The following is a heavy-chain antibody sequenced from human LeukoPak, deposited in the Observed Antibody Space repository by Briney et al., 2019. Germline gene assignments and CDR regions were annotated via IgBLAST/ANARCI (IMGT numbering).Heavy chain of an antibody. V-gene: IGHV3-74*01. CDR1: GFTFSRYW. CDR2: ISHDGSSL. D-gene: IGHD2-21*02. J-gene: IGHJ3*01. CDR3: TSLVVTDNWAFDV. Sequence: GSLRPSCAASGFTFSRYWIGWVRPAPRKGLGWVSRISHDGSSLSYADSVRGRFIISRDNAKNTMYLQMNSLRAEDTAVYFCTSLVVTDNWAFDVWGQGTTVTVSS.